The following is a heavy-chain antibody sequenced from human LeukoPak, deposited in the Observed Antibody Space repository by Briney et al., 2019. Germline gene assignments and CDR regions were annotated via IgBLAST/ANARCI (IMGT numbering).Heavy chain of an antibody. CDR3: ARGEWGYSSSWAPFDY. J-gene: IGHJ4*02. D-gene: IGHD6-13*01. V-gene: IGHV4-59*01. Sequence: KPSETLSLTCTVSGGSISSYYWSWIRQPPGKGLEWIGYIYYSGSTNYDPSLKSRVTISVDTSKNQFSLKLSSVTAADTAVYYCARGEWGYSSSWAPFDYWGQGTLVTVSS. CDR2: IYYSGST. CDR1: GGSISSYY.